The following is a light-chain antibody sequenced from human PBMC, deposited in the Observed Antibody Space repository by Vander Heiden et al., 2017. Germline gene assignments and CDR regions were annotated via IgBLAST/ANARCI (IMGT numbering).Light chain of an antibody. J-gene: IGLJ2*01. CDR2: SNN. CDR3: AAWDDSLNGPV. Sequence: QSVLTQPPSASGPPGQMVTISCSGSSSNIGSNTVNWYQQLPGTAPKLLIYSNNQRPSGVPDRFSGSKSGTSASLAISGLQSEDEADYYCAAWDDSLNGPVFGGGTKLTVL. CDR1: SSNIGSNT. V-gene: IGLV1-44*01.